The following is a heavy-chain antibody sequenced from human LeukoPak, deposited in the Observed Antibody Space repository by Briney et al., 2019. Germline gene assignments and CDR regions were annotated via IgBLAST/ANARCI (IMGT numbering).Heavy chain of an antibody. J-gene: IGHJ4*02. CDR2: IKSKINGGTT. V-gene: IGHV3-15*01. D-gene: IGHD3-22*01. CDR3: TTVRALDYYDSSGYYSFGFDY. CDR1: GFTFSNAW. Sequence: GGSLRLSCAASGFTFSNAWMSWVRQAPGKGLEWVVHIKSKINGGTTDLAAPVKDRFTISRDDLKNTLYLQMNSLKTEDTAVYYCTTVRALDYYDSSGYYSFGFDYWGQGTLVTVSS.